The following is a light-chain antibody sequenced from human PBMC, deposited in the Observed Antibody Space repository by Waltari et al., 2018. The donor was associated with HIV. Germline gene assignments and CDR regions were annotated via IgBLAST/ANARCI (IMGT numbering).Light chain of an antibody. CDR1: RSNIGPGYD. CDR2: GNG. Sequence: QSVLTQPPSVSGAPGQRVTISCTGSRSNIGPGYDVHWYQQVPGTAPKLLIYGNGNRPSGVPDRFSGSKSGTSASLAITGLQAEYEADYYCQSYDSSLSGSVFGGGTKLTVL. CDR3: QSYDSSLSGSV. J-gene: IGLJ2*01. V-gene: IGLV1-40*01.